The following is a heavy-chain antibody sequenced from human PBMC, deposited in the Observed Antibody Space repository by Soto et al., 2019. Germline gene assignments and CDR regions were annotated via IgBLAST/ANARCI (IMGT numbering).Heavy chain of an antibody. D-gene: IGHD4-17*01. CDR1: GDTVSSDSAA. V-gene: IGHV6-1*01. Sequence: SQTLSLTCAISGDTVSSDSAAWNWIRQSPSRGLEWLVRTYYRSKLYTDYAVSVKSRVIVNPDTSMNQFSLQLNSVTPEDTAVYYCARDRPSYGDCFDYWGQGTLVTVSS. CDR3: ARDRPSYGDCFDY. J-gene: IGHJ4*02. CDR2: TYYRSKLYT.